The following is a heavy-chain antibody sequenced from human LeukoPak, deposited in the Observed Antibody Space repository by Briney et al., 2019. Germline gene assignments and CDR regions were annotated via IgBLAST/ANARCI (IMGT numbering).Heavy chain of an antibody. V-gene: IGHV4-39*07. Sequence: SETLSLTCTVSGGSISSSSYYWGWIRQPPGKGLEWIGSIYYSGSTYYNPSLKSRVTISVDTSKNQFSLKLSSVTAADTAVYYCARNSYGRYWYFDLWGRGTLVTVSS. CDR2: IYYSGST. D-gene: IGHD5-18*01. J-gene: IGHJ2*01. CDR1: GGSISSSSYY. CDR3: ARNSYGRYWYFDL.